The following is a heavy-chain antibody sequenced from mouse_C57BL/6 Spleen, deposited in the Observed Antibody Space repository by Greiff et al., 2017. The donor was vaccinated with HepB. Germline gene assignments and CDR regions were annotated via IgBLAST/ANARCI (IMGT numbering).Heavy chain of an antibody. J-gene: IGHJ4*01. D-gene: IGHD3-2*02. CDR2: IWGVGST. V-gene: IGHV2-6*01. CDR3: ARSSSCYLYYAMDY. CDR1: GFSLTSYG. Sequence: VKLMESGPGLVAPSQSLSITCTVSGFSLTSYGVDWVRQSPGKGLEWLGVIWGVGSTNYNSALKSRLSISKDNSKSQVFLKMNSLQTDDTAMYYCARSSSCYLYYAMDYWGQGTSVTVSS.